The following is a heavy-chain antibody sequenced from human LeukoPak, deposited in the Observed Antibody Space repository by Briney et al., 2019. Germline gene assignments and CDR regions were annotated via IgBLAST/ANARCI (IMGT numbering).Heavy chain of an antibody. CDR3: ASRNDSSGYSQYFDY. CDR1: GGSISSSSYY. D-gene: IGHD3-22*01. Sequence: SETLSLTCTVSGGSISSSSYYWGWIRQPPGKGLDWIGRIYYSGSTYYNSSLKSRVTISVDTSKNQFSLKLSSVTAADTAVYYCASRNDSSGYSQYFDYWGQGTLVTVSS. V-gene: IGHV4-39*01. CDR2: IYYSGST. J-gene: IGHJ4*02.